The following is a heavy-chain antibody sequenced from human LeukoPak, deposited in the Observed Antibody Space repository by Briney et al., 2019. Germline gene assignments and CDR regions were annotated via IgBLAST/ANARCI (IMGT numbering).Heavy chain of an antibody. J-gene: IGHJ6*02. CDR3: AREGRYCSSTSCYGTYGMDV. V-gene: IGHV3-30*03. D-gene: IGHD2-2*01. Sequence: GGSLRLSCAASGFTFSGSGMHWVRQAPGKGLEWVAVISYDGSNKYYADSVKGRFTISRDNSKNTLYLQMNSLRAEDTAVYYCAREGRYCSSTSCYGTYGMDVWGQGTTVTVSS. CDR1: GFTFSGSG. CDR2: ISYDGSNK.